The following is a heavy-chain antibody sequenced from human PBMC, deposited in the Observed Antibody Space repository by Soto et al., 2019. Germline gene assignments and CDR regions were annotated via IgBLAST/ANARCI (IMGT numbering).Heavy chain of an antibody. V-gene: IGHV1-69*12. D-gene: IGHD6-6*01. Sequence: QVQLVQSGAAVKKPGSSVKVSCKASGGTFNRYGISWVRQAPGQGLEWMGGIIPISETSNYAQKFQGRVTITADQSTTTAYMEPRCLTSEDKAVIYCAIATTSRSFSFYGMDVWGQGTKVTVSS. CDR1: GGTFNRYG. CDR2: IIPISETS. J-gene: IGHJ6*02. CDR3: AIATTSRSFSFYGMDV.